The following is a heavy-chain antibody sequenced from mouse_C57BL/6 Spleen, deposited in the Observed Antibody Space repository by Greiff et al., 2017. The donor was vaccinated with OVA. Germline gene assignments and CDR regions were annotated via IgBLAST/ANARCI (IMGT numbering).Heavy chain of an antibody. CDR1: GFNIKDDY. Sequence: VQLQQSGAELVRPGASVKLSCTASGFNIKDDYMHWVKQRPEQGLEWIGWIDPENGDTEYASKFQGKATITADTSSNTAYLQISSLTSEDTAVYYCTTNSYYGSSYGAMDYWGQGTSVTVAS. CDR2: IDPENGDT. J-gene: IGHJ4*01. CDR3: TTNSYYGSSYGAMDY. D-gene: IGHD1-1*01. V-gene: IGHV14-4*01.